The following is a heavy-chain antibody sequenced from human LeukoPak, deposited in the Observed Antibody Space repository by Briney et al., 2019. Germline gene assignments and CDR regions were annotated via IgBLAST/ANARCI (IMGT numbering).Heavy chain of an antibody. Sequence: PSETLSLTCAVYGGSFSGYYWSWIRQPPGKGLEWIGEINHSGSTNYNPSLKSRVTISVDTSKNQFSLKLSSVTAADTAVYYCARGSSWSPYWGQGILVTVSS. CDR3: ARGSSWSPY. V-gene: IGHV4-34*01. D-gene: IGHD6-13*01. J-gene: IGHJ4*02. CDR1: GGSFSGYY. CDR2: INHSGST.